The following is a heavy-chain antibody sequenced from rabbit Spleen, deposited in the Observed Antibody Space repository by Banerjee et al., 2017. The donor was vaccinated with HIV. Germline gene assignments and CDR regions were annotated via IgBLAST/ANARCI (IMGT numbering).Heavy chain of an antibody. CDR2: INVGSSGRT. D-gene: IGHD2-1*01. Sequence: QSLEESGGDLVKPGASLTLTCTASGFSFSDYYYICWVRQAPEKGLEWIACINVGSSGRTYYASWAKGRFTISKTSSTTVTLQMTSLTAADTATYFCARQINGDSYQYNLWGPGTLVTVS. V-gene: IGHV1S40*01. CDR1: GFSFSDYYY. J-gene: IGHJ4*01. CDR3: ARQINGDSYQYNL.